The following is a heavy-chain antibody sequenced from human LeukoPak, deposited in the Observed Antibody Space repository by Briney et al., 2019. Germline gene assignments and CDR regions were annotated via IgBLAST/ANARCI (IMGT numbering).Heavy chain of an antibody. D-gene: IGHD6-19*01. V-gene: IGHV3-7*01. CDR3: AKEKTVAGWYFDL. Sequence: GGSLRLSCVASGFPFDVYWMSWVRQGPGKGLEWVANIKSDGSEEYCADSVKGRLTVSRDNAKNSLFLQMNRLRVEDTAVYYCAKEKTVAGWYFDLWGRGTLVTVSS. CDR2: IKSDGSEE. CDR1: GFPFDVYW. J-gene: IGHJ2*01.